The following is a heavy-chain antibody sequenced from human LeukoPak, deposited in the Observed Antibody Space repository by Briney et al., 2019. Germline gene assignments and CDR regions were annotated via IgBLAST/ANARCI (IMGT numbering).Heavy chain of an antibody. J-gene: IGHJ6*02. CDR2: ISSSSGTI. CDR1: GFTFSSYA. CDR3: AREYGPTRNYYYYYGMDV. Sequence: GGSLRLSCAASGFTFSSYAMNWVRQAPGKGLEWTSFISSSSGTIYYADSVKGRFTISRDNAKNSLYLQMNSLRAEDTAVYYCAREYGPTRNYYYYYGMDVWGQGTTVTVSS. D-gene: IGHD4/OR15-4a*01. V-gene: IGHV3-48*04.